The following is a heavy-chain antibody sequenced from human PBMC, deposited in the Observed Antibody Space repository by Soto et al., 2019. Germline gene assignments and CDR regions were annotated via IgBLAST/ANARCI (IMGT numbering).Heavy chain of an antibody. CDR3: ADPVPAATHYAYYERDV. CDR1: GFTFSYYT. J-gene: IGHJ6*02. CDR2: ISNSGDTI. Sequence: EVPLLESGGGLVQPGGSLRLSCVASGFTFSYYTMSWVRQAPGKGLEWVSGISNSGDTIYYADSVKGRFTISRDNFKNTQYLQMHSLGAAETAVYYCADPVPAATHYAYYERDVWGQGTTVTVSS. V-gene: IGHV3-23*01. D-gene: IGHD2-2*01.